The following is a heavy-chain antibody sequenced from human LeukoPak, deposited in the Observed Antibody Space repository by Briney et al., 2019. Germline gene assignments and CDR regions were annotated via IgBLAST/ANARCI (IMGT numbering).Heavy chain of an antibody. CDR1: GCSISNYY. V-gene: IGHV4-59*08. D-gene: IGHD6-19*01. Sequence: SETLSLTCTVSGCSISNYYWSGRRRPPAEGVEGIGCSYYSGSTNYNPSLKSRVTISIDTSKNQFSLKLSSVTAADTAVYYCARRIAVAGFLFDYWGQGTLVTVSS. CDR3: ARRIAVAGFLFDY. CDR2: SYYSGST. J-gene: IGHJ4*02.